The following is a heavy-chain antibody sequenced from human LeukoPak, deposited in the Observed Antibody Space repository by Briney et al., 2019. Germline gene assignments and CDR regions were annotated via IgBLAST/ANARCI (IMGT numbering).Heavy chain of an antibody. CDR2: IYYSGST. J-gene: IGHJ6*03. D-gene: IGHD3-10*01. Sequence: WVRQAPGKGLEWIGSIYYSGSTYYNQSLKSRVTISVDTSKNQFSLKLSSVTAADTAVYYCARRGYYGSGSSHYYYMDVWGKGTTVTISS. CDR3: ARRGYYGSGSSHYYYMDV. V-gene: IGHV4-39*01.